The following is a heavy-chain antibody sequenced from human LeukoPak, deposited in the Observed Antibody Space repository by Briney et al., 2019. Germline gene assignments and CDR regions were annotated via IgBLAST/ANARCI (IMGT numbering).Heavy chain of an antibody. Sequence: SETLSLTCTVSGGSISSTDSYWGRIRQPPGRGLEWIGNIYYSGSTYYNPSLKGRVTISVDTSKNQFYLKLTSVTAADTAVYNCARLRRQDSLDLWGPGKLVTVSS. CDR2: IYYSGST. D-gene: IGHD4-17*01. V-gene: IGHV4-39*01. CDR1: GGSISSTDSY. J-gene: IGHJ3*01. CDR3: ARLRRQDSLDL.